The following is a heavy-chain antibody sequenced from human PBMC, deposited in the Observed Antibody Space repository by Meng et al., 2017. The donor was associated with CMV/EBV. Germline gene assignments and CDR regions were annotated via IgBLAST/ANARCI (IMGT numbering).Heavy chain of an antibody. CDR1: GVSLSMNSAT. Sequence: SQPLSLPCAISGVSLSMNSATWSWIRQSPSRGLEWLGRTYYRSKWYIDYAVAVKSRIDINPETSKNQFSLQLNDVTPEDTAVYYCARVRCSTTSCYYEYYYGMDVWGQGTTVTVSS. J-gene: IGHJ6*02. CDR2: TYYRSKWYI. CDR3: ARVRCSTTSCYYEYYYGMDV. V-gene: IGHV6-1*01. D-gene: IGHD2-2*01.